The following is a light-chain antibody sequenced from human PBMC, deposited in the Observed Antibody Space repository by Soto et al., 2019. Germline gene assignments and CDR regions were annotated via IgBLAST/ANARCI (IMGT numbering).Light chain of an antibody. CDR2: KAS. V-gene: IGKV1-5*03. Sequence: DIQMTQFPSTLSASVGDRVSITCRASQNINNWLAWYQQKPGKAPKVLIYKASSLESGVPSRFSGSGSGTEFTLTISSLQPDDFATYFCQQYNTYPYTFGQGTKLETK. J-gene: IGKJ2*01. CDR1: QNINNW. CDR3: QQYNTYPYT.